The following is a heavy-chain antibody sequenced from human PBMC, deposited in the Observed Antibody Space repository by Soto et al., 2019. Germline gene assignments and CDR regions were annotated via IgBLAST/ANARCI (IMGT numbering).Heavy chain of an antibody. V-gene: IGHV4-59*12. J-gene: IGHJ4*02. CDR1: GGSLTTYY. CDR3: ARDDYADSGLGLDY. CDR2: IDHRGGT. Sequence: QVQLEESGPRLVKPSETLSLRCTVSGGSLTTYYWNWVRQSPGKGLEWIGNIDHRGGTTYSPSFKSRVTMSVDTSKTQFSLNLNSVPAADTAMYYCARDDYADSGLGLDYWGQGILVTVSS. D-gene: IGHD4-17*01.